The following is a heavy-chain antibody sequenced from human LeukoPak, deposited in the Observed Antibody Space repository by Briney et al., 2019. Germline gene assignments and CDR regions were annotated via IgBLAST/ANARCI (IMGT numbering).Heavy chain of an antibody. Sequence: GGSLRLSCAASGFTFSIYAMSWVRQAPGKGLQWVSSITSSGDGTYYADSVKGRFTISRDNSENMLYLQMNSLRVEDTAVYFCAKDRPNYYGSNGHYSRRDGDYWGQGTLVTVSS. CDR3: AKDRPNYYGSNGHYSRRDGDY. V-gene: IGHV3-23*01. CDR1: GFTFSIYA. D-gene: IGHD3-22*01. CDR2: ITSSGDGT. J-gene: IGHJ4*02.